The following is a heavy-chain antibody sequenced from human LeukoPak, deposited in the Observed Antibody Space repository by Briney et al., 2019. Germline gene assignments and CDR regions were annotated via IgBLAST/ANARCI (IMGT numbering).Heavy chain of an antibody. J-gene: IGHJ3*02. CDR2: IKQDGSEK. CDR1: GFTFSSYW. V-gene: IGHV3-7*03. D-gene: IGHD2-15*01. Sequence: GGSLRLSCAASGFTFSSYWMSWVRQAPGKGLEWVANIKQDGSEKYYVDSVKGRFTISRDNAKNSLYLQMNSLRAEDTALYYCAKSYCSGGSCYSVHDAFDIWGQGTMVTVSS. CDR3: AKSYCSGGSCYSVHDAFDI.